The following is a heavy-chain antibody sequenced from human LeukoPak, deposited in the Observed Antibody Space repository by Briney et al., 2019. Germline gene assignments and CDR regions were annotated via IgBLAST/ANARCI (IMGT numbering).Heavy chain of an antibody. V-gene: IGHV1-8*01. J-gene: IGHJ5*02. CDR1: GYTFTSYD. CDR3: VRAMVRGVQGP. D-gene: IGHD3-10*01. Sequence: GASVKVSCKASGYTFTSYDINWVRQATGQGLEWMRWMNPNSGNTGYAQKFQGRVTMTRDTSISTAYMELSSLRFEDTAVYFCVRAMVRGVQGPWGQGTLVTVSS. CDR2: MNPNSGNT.